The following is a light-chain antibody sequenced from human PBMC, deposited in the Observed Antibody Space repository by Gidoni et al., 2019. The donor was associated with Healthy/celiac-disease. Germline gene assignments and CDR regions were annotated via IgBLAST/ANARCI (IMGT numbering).Light chain of an antibody. CDR1: SSNIGSNT. V-gene: IGLV1-44*01. CDR2: SNN. J-gene: IGLJ1*01. CDR3: AAWDDSLTLYV. Sequence: QSVLTQPPSASGTPGQRVTISCSGSSSNIGSNTVNWYQQLPGTASKLLIYSNNQRPSGVPDRFSGSKSGTSASLAISGLQSEDEADYYCAAWDDSLTLYVFGTGTKVTVL.